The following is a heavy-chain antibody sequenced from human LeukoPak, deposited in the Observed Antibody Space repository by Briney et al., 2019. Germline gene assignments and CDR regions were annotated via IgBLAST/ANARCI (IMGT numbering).Heavy chain of an antibody. CDR1: GYTFTSDY. CDR2: INPSGGST. V-gene: IGHV1-46*01. D-gene: IGHD6-6*01. Sequence: ASLRVSSKASGYTFTSDYMHWVRQAPGQGLEWMGIINPSGGSTSYAQKFQGRVTMTRDTSTSTVYMELSSLRSEDTAVYYCARGITVYRAARRNYFDYWGQGTLVTVSS. J-gene: IGHJ4*02. CDR3: ARGITVYRAARRNYFDY.